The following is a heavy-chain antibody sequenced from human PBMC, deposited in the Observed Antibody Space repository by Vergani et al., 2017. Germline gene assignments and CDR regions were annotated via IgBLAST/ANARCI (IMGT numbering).Heavy chain of an antibody. Sequence: EVQLLESGGGLVQPGGSRRLSCAGAGFTFDTYTMAYVRQAPGKGLEWVATISSGGGEIFYADSVKGRFTISRDNSKNTLFLQMNSLKDEDTAVYYCTTAWGLYYLHGEYFQYWGRGTLVSGSS. V-gene: IGHV3-23*01. CDR2: ISSGGGEI. CDR1: GFTFDTYT. J-gene: IGHJ1*01. D-gene: IGHD3-10*01. CDR3: TTAWGLYYLHGEYFQY.